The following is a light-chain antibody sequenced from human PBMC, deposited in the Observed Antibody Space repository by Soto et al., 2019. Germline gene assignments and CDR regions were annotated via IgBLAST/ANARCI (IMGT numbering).Light chain of an antibody. CDR3: TAWDGSLNGRV. CDR1: ISNIGTNA. V-gene: IGLV1-44*01. CDR2: YTN. Sequence: QSVLTQPPSASATPGQRVTISCSGSISNIGTNAVNWYQQLPGTAPKLLIYYTNQRPSGIPDRFSGSKSGTSASLDISGLQSEDEADYYCTAWDGSLNGRVFGGGTKLTVL. J-gene: IGLJ3*02.